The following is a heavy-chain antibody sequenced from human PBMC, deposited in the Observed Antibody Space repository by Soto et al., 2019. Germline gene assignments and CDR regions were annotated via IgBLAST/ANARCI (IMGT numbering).Heavy chain of an antibody. CDR1: GFTFSSYA. CDR3: ARGVRAAAGRGYYYGMDV. D-gene: IGHD6-13*01. Sequence: EVQLLESGGGLVQPGGSLRLSCAASGFTFSSYAMSWVRQAPGKGLEWVSAISGSGGSTYYADSVKGRFTISRDNSKNTLYLQMNSLRAEDTAVYYCARGVRAAAGRGYYYGMDVWGQGTTVTVSS. V-gene: IGHV3-23*01. CDR2: ISGSGGST. J-gene: IGHJ6*02.